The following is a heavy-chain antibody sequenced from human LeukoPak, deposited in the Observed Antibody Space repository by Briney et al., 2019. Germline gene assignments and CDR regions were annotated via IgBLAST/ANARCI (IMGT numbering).Heavy chain of an antibody. V-gene: IGHV3-11*01. CDR1: GFTFDDYY. Sequence: GGSLRLSCAASGFTFDDYYMSWVRQAPGKGLEWVSYISTSGSIIFYADSVKGRFTISRDNAKTSLYLQMNSLRAEDTAVYYCARDVLAAGATGTFDIWGQGTMVTVSS. D-gene: IGHD1-14*01. J-gene: IGHJ3*02. CDR2: ISTSGSII. CDR3: ARDVLAAGATGTFDI.